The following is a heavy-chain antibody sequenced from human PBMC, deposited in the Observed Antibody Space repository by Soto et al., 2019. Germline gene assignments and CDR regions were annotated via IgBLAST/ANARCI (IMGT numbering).Heavy chain of an antibody. CDR1: GFTFSSYE. D-gene: IGHD6-13*01. CDR2: ISSSGSTI. Sequence: PGGSLRLSCATSGFTFSSYEMNWVRQAPGKGLEWVSYISSSGSTIYYAHSVKGRFTISRDNAKNSLYLQMDSLRAEDTAVYYCARDQEAGSFFPYYYGMDVWGQGTTVTVSS. J-gene: IGHJ6*02. V-gene: IGHV3-48*03. CDR3: ARDQEAGSFFPYYYGMDV.